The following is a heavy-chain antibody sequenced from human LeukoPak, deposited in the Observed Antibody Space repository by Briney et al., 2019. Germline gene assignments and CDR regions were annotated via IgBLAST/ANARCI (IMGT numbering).Heavy chain of an antibody. J-gene: IGHJ4*02. Sequence: ASVKVSCKASGYTFTSYGISWVRQAPGQGLEWMGWISTYNGNTNYAQNLQGRVTMTTDTSTSTAYMDLSSLRFEDTAVYYCARDEGDGDNYRHFAYWGQGTLVTVSS. CDR3: ARDEGDGDNYRHFAY. CDR1: GYTFTSYG. D-gene: IGHD5-24*01. V-gene: IGHV1-18*01. CDR2: ISTYNGNT.